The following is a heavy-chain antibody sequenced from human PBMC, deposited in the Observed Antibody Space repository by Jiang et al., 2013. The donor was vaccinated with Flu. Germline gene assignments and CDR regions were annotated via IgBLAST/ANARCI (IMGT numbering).Heavy chain of an antibody. J-gene: IGHJ4*02. CDR3: ARVYASGYFPSFFDY. V-gene: IGHV5-51*03. CDR2: IYPGDSDT. D-gene: IGHD3-3*01. Sequence: GESLKISCKGSGYSFTSYWIGWVRQMPGKGLEWMGIIYPGDSDTRYSPSFQGQVTMSADKSISTAYLQWSSLKASDTAMYYCARVYASGYFPSFFDYWGQGTLVTVSS. CDR1: GYSFTSYW.